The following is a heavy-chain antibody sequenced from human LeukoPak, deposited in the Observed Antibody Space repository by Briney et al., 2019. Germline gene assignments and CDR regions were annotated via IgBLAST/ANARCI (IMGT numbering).Heavy chain of an antibody. D-gene: IGHD5-18*01. J-gene: IGHJ5*02. CDR1: GDSVSSSHW. V-gene: IGHV4-4*02. CDR2: INHSGST. CDR3: ARSTGGYSYGLDP. Sequence: SETLSLTCAVSGDSVSSSHWWSWVRQPPGKGLEWIGEINHSGSTNYNPSLKSRVTISVDTSKNQFSLKLSSVTAADTAVYYCARSTGGYSYGLDPWGQGTLVTVSS.